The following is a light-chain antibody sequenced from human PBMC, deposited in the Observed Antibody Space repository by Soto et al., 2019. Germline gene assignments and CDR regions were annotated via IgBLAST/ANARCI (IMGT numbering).Light chain of an antibody. Sequence: QSVLTQPASVSGSPGQSITISCTGTSSDVGAYNYVSWYQQHPVKAPKLLIYEVTNRPSGVSNRFSASKSGNTASLTISGLQAEDEADYYCALYTRGNTLVFGGGTKLTVL. V-gene: IGLV2-14*01. J-gene: IGLJ3*02. CDR2: EVT. CDR1: SSDVGAYNY. CDR3: ALYTRGNTLV.